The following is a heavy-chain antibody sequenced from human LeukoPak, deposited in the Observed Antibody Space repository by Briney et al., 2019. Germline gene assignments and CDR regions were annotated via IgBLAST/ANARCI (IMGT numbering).Heavy chain of an antibody. CDR3: ARGTGGLPYYYYYGMDV. CDR2: IYHSGST. Sequence: PSETLSLTCAVSGGPISSGGYSWSWIRQPPGKGLEWIGYIYHSGSTYYNPSLKSRVTISVDRSKNQFSLKLSSVTAADTAVYYCARGTGGLPYYYYYGMDVWGQGTTVTVSS. CDR1: GGPISSGGYS. J-gene: IGHJ6*02. D-gene: IGHD4-23*01. V-gene: IGHV4-30-2*01.